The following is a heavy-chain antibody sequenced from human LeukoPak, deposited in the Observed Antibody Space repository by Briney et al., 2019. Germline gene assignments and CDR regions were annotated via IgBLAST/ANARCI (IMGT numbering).Heavy chain of an antibody. J-gene: IGHJ5*02. CDR3: ARDVRAGTNWFDP. CDR1: GFTFSSYE. V-gene: IGHV3-48*03. D-gene: IGHD3-10*01. Sequence: GGSLRLSCAASGFTFSSYEMNWVRQAPGKGREWVSYISSSGSTIYYADSVKGRFTISRDNAKNPLYLQMNSLRAEDTAVYYCARDVRAGTNWFDPWGQGTLVTVSS. CDR2: ISSSGSTI.